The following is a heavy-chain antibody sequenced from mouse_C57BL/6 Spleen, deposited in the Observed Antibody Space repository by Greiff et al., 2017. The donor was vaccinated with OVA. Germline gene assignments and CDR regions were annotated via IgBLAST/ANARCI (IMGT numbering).Heavy chain of an antibody. D-gene: IGHD2-5*01. CDR3: ARRDYYSNYFDG. J-gene: IGHJ2*01. CDR1: GYTITSYW. Sequence: VQLQQPGAELVKPGASVKMSCKASGYTITSYWINWVKQRPGQGLEWIGDIYPGSGSTNYNEKFKNKATMTVDTSSSTAYMQLSSLTADESAVDDCARRDYYSNYFDGWGQGTTLTVSS. CDR2: IYPGSGST. V-gene: IGHV1-55*01.